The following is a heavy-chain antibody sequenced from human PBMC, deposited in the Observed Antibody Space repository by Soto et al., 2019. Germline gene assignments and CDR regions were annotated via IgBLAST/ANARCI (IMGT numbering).Heavy chain of an antibody. CDR2: ISGSGGST. Sequence: GALRLSCAASGFTFSSYAMSWVRQAPGKGLEWVSAISGSGGSTYYADSVRGRFTISRDNSKNTLYLQMNRLRAEDTAVYYCANDSNISSSYYFAYWGQGSVV. CDR1: GFTFSSYA. J-gene: IGHJ4*02. V-gene: IGHV3-23*01. D-gene: IGHD2-2*01. CDR3: ANDSNISSSYYFAY.